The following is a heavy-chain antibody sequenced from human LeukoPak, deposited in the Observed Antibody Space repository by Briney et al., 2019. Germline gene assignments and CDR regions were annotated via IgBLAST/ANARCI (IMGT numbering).Heavy chain of an antibody. CDR1: GGSISSGNYY. CDR3: ARHRSSGGSRRHYYYGMDV. D-gene: IGHD2-15*01. CDR2: FYYSGTT. Sequence: SETLSLTCTVSGGSISSGNYYWSWIRQPPGKGLEWIGTFYYSGTTISSPSLTSRVTMSVDTSKDQFSLKLTSVTAADTAVYYCARHRSSGGSRRHYYYGMDVWGQGTTVIVSS. V-gene: IGHV4-61*01. J-gene: IGHJ6*02.